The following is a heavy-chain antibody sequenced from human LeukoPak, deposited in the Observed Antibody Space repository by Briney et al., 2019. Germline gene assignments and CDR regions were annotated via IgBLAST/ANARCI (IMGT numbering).Heavy chain of an antibody. CDR3: ARDHDTSGSHFVDY. D-gene: IGHD3-22*01. V-gene: IGHV1-2*06. J-gene: IGHJ4*02. CDR1: GYTFTGYY. Sequence: ASVKVSCKASGYTFTGYYIHWVRQAPGQGLEWMGRINPNSGGTNYAQKFQGRVTMTRDTSISTAYMELSRLRSDDTAVYFCARDHDTSGSHFVDYWGQGTLVTVSS. CDR2: INPNSGGT.